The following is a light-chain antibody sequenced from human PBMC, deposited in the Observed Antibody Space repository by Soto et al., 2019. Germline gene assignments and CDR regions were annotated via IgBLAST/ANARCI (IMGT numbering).Light chain of an antibody. CDR3: QQYNNWPWT. CDR2: GAS. Sequence: EIRMTQSPATLSVSPGERATLSCRASQSVSSDLAWYQQKPGQAPRLLIYGASTRATGIPARFSGSGSGTEFTLTISSLQSEDFAVYYCQQYNNWPWTFGQGTKVDNK. J-gene: IGKJ1*01. CDR1: QSVSSD. V-gene: IGKV3-15*01.